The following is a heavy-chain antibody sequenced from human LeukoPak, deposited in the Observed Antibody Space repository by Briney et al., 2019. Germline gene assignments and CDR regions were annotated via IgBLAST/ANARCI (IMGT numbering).Heavy chain of an antibody. D-gene: IGHD5-12*01. Sequence: GGSLRLSCAASGFTFNNAWMSWVRQAPGKGLECVGRIKSKVDGETREYAVPVKGRFTISRDDSRNTLYLQMNSLKSEDTAVYYCIADVPPPRGYDYPFDYWGQGTLVTVSS. CDR1: GFTFNNAW. CDR3: IADVPPPRGYDYPFDY. V-gene: IGHV3-15*01. CDR2: IKSKVDGETR. J-gene: IGHJ4*02.